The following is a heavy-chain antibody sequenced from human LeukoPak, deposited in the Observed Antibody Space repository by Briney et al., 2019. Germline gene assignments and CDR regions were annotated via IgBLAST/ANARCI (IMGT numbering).Heavy chain of an antibody. CDR3: AKNKDYYGSDRARGYFDY. CDR2: ISSSGSDI. J-gene: IGHJ4*02. D-gene: IGHD3-10*01. Sequence: GGSLRLSCAASGFTFSNYEMHWVRQAPGKGLEWVSYISSSGSDIYYADSVKGRFTISRDNSKNTLYLQMNSLRAEDTAAYYCAKNKDYYGSDRARGYFDYWGQGTLVTVSS. CDR1: GFTFSNYE. V-gene: IGHV3-48*03.